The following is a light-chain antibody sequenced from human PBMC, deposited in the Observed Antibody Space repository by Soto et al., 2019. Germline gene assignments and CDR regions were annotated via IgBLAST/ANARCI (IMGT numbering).Light chain of an antibody. CDR3: QRLNSNLLFS. J-gene: IGKJ3*01. CDR2: ATS. CDR1: QGLNSY. V-gene: IGKV1-9*01. Sequence: DIQLTQSPSLLSASVGDRVTITCRASQGLNSYLSWYQKKAGKAPQLLIYATSTLQTGVPSRFSGSGSGTEFTLTVNSEQPEDFATYCCQRLNSNLLFSFGPGTTVDL.